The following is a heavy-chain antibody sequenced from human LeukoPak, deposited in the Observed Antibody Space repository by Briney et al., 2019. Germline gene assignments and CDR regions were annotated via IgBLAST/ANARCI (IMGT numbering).Heavy chain of an antibody. V-gene: IGHV1-2*02. CDR3: ARVVAVTGTPVYYMDV. Sequence: ASVKVSCKASGYMFTGYYMHWVRQAPGQGVEWMGGINPNSGGTNYAQKFQGRVTMTRDTSISTAYMDQNRLRSDDAAVYYCARVVAVTGTPVYYMDVWGKGTTVTVSS. CDR1: GYMFTGYY. CDR2: INPNSGGT. D-gene: IGHD6-19*01. J-gene: IGHJ6*03.